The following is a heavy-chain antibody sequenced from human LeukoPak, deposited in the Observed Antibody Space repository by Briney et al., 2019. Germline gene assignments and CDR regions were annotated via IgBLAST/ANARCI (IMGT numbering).Heavy chain of an antibody. Sequence: PSHTLSLTRAVSGGSLSSGGYSRSWIRQPPGKGLEWIGSIYYIRSTYYKPSLKSRVTISVDTPKHQFSLQLTSVTAGDRAVYVCARLADSGFGQLAFDYWGQGTLVTVSS. CDR3: ARLADSGFGQLAFDY. V-gene: IGHV4-30-2*03. D-gene: IGHD3-10*01. CDR2: IYYIRST. CDR1: GGSLSSGGYS. J-gene: IGHJ4*02.